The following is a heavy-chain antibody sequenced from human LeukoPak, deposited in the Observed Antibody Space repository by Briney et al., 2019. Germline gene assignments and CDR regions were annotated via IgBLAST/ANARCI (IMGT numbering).Heavy chain of an antibody. CDR1: GFTFDAYA. D-gene: IGHD3-22*01. Sequence: GGSLRLSCAASGFTFDAYAMHWVRQAPGKGLEWVSGISWNSGSIGYADSVKGRFTISRDNAKNSLYLQMNSLRAEDTALYYCAKEADYYDSSGAIDYWGQGTLVTVSS. CDR2: ISWNSGSI. CDR3: AKEADYYDSSGAIDY. V-gene: IGHV3-9*01. J-gene: IGHJ4*02.